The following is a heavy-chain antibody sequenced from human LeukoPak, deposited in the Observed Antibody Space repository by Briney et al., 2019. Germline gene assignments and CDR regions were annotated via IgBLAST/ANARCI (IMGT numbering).Heavy chain of an antibody. J-gene: IGHJ3*02. D-gene: IGHD5-24*01. CDR3: ARPLGDGYNLNAFDI. Sequence: GASVKLSCKASGATFSSYAISWVRQAPGQGLEWMGGIIPIFGTANYAQKFQGRVTVTADKSTSTAYMELSSLRSEDTAVYYCARPLGDGYNLNAFDIWGQGTMVTVSS. CDR1: GATFSSYA. V-gene: IGHV1-69*06. CDR2: IIPIFGTA.